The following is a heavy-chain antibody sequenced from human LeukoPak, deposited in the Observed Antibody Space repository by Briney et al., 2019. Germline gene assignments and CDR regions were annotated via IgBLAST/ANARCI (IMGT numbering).Heavy chain of an antibody. D-gene: IGHD6-13*01. CDR2: INPNSGGT. J-gene: IGHJ6*03. V-gene: IGHV1-2*02. Sequence: GASVKVSCKASGYTFTGYYMHWVRQAPGQGLEWMGWINPNSGGTNYAQKFQGRVTMTRDTSISTAYMELSRLRSDDTAVYYCARDFERRKQQPYYYMDVWGKGTTVTVSS. CDR1: GYTFTGYY. CDR3: ARDFERRKQQPYYYMDV.